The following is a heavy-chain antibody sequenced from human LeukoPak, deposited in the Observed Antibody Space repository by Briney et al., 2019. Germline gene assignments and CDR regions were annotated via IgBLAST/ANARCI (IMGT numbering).Heavy chain of an antibody. CDR1: GGSFSGYY. Sequence: SETLSLTCAVYGGSFSGYYWSWIRQPPGKGLEWIGEINHSGSTNYNPSLKSRVTISVDTSKNQFSLKLSSVTAAGTAVYYCARDDVTRGVFDYWGQGTLVTVSS. D-gene: IGHD3-10*01. J-gene: IGHJ4*02. CDR2: INHSGST. CDR3: ARDDVTRGVFDY. V-gene: IGHV4-34*01.